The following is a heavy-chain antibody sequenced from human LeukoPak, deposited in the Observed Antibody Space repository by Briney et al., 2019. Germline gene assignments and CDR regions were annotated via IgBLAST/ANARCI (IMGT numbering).Heavy chain of an antibody. Sequence: GGSLRLSCAASGFTFSSYSMNWVRQAPGKGLEWDSSISSSSSYIYYADSVKGRFTISRDNAKNSLYLQMNSLRAEDTAVYYCARGGIFGARIFDYWGQGTLVTVSS. D-gene: IGHD3-3*01. J-gene: IGHJ4*02. V-gene: IGHV3-21*01. CDR1: GFTFSSYS. CDR3: ARGGIFGARIFDY. CDR2: ISSSSSYI.